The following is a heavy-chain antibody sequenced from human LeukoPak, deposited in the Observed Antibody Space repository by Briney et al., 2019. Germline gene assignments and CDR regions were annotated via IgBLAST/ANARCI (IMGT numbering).Heavy chain of an antibody. J-gene: IGHJ4*02. CDR3: AGASSWYVFDS. CDR2: INHSGST. V-gene: IGHV4-34*01. CDR1: GGSFSGYY. D-gene: IGHD6-13*01. Sequence: PSETLSLTCAVYGGSFSGYYWSWIRQPPGKGLEWIGEINHSGSTNYNPSLKSRVTISVDTSKNQFSLKLSSVTAADTAIYYCAGASSWYVFDSWGQGTLVTVSS.